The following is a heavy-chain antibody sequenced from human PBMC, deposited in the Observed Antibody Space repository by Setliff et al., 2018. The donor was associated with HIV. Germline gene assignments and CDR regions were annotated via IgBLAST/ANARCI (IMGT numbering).Heavy chain of an antibody. J-gene: IGHJ5*02. Sequence: SETLSLTCTVSGGSISSHYWSWIRQPPGKGLEWIGSIYYSGSTNYNPSLKSRVTISVDASKNQFSLKLSSVTAADTAVYYCAREGLAVAGLNWFDPWGQGTLVTVSS. CDR1: GGSISSHY. CDR2: IYYSGST. V-gene: IGHV4-59*11. D-gene: IGHD6-19*01. CDR3: AREGLAVAGLNWFDP.